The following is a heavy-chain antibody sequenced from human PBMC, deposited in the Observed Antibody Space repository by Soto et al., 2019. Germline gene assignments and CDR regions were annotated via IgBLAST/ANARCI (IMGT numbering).Heavy chain of an antibody. V-gene: IGHV3-23*01. Sequence: PGGSLRLSCAASGFTFRSYGMSWVRQAPGKGLEWVSAISGSGGSTYYADSVKGRFTISRDNSKNTLYLQMNSLRAEDTAVYYCSKEWGRGGGFFDFWGQGTLVTVSS. J-gene: IGHJ4*02. CDR1: GFTFRSYG. D-gene: IGHD3-16*01. CDR2: ISGSGGST. CDR3: SKEWGRGGGFFDF.